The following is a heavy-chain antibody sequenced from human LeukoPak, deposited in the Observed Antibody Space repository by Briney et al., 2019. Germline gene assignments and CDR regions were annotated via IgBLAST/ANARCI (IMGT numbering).Heavy chain of an antibody. CDR2: IIPIFGTA. J-gene: IGHJ3*02. D-gene: IGHD2-15*01. CDR1: GGTFSSYA. CDR3: ASPGYCSGGSCYPDDAFDI. Sequence: SVTVSCKASGGTFSSYAISWVRQAPGQGLEWMGGIIPIFGTANYAQKFQGRVTITADESTSTAYMELSSLRSEDTTVYYCASPGYCSGGSCYPDDAFDIWGQGTMVTVSS. V-gene: IGHV1-69*01.